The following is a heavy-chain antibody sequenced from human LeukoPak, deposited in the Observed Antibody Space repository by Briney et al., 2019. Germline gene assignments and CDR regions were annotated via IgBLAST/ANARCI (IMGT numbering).Heavy chain of an antibody. Sequence: GGSLRLSCAASGFTFSSYEMNWVRQAPGKGLEWVSYISSSGSTIYYADSVKGRFTISRDNSKNSLYLQMNSLRAEDTAVYYCAREIDDYGGSSGAFDIWGQGTMVTVSS. CDR3: AREIDDYGGSSGAFDI. CDR2: ISSSGSTI. D-gene: IGHD4-23*01. J-gene: IGHJ3*02. V-gene: IGHV3-48*03. CDR1: GFTFSSYE.